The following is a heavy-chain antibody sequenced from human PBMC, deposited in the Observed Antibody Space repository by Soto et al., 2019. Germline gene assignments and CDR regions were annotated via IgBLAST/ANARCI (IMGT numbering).Heavy chain of an antibody. J-gene: IGHJ4*02. CDR3: ARIGTYCGGDCYPFDY. Sequence: SETLSLTCTVSGGSVSSGSYYWSWIRQPPGKGLEWIGYIYYSGSTNYNPSLKSRVTISVDTSKNQFSLKLSSVTAADTAVYYCARIGTYCGGDCYPFDYWGQGTLVTVSS. D-gene: IGHD2-21*02. V-gene: IGHV4-61*01. CDR1: GGSVSSGSYY. CDR2: IYYSGST.